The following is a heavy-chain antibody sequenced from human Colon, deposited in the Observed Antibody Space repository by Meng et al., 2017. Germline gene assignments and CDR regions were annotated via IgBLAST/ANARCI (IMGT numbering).Heavy chain of an antibody. Sequence: SEPLSLTCTVSGGSITNNSYYWGWIRQSPGKGLEWIGNIYHTGTTYYNPSLKSRVSISLDTSKNQISLNLSSVTAADTAVYYCAKTAMIPGVIYYFEYWGQGTLVTVSS. CDR2: IYHTGTT. D-gene: IGHD3-10*01. V-gene: IGHV4-39*07. CDR1: GGSITNNSYY. CDR3: AKTAMIPGVIYYFEY. J-gene: IGHJ4*02.